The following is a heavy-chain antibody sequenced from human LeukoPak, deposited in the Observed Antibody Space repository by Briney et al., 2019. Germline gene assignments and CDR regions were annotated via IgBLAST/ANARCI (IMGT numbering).Heavy chain of an antibody. J-gene: IGHJ6*03. D-gene: IGHD3-10*01. Sequence: GASVKVSCKASGYTFTGYYMHWVRQAPGQGLEWMGWINPNSGGTNYAQKFQGRVTMTRDTSISTAYMELSRLRSDDTAVYYCARAGGFGVHYYYYYYMDVWGKGTTVTISS. CDR1: GYTFTGYY. CDR2: INPNSGGT. V-gene: IGHV1-2*02. CDR3: ARAGGFGVHYYYYYYMDV.